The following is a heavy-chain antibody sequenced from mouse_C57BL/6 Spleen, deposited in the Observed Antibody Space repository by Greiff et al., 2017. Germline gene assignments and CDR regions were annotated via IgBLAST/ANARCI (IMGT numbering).Heavy chain of an antibody. J-gene: IGHJ3*01. V-gene: IGHV1-26*01. CDR3: ALGGSWFAY. Sequence: EVQLQQSGPELVKPGASVKISCKASGYTFTDYYMNWVKQSHGKSLEWIGDINPNNGGTSYNQKFKGKATLTVDKSSSTAYMELRSLSSEDSAVYYCALGGSWFAYWGQGTLVTVSA. CDR2: INPNNGGT. D-gene: IGHD1-1*02. CDR1: GYTFTDYY.